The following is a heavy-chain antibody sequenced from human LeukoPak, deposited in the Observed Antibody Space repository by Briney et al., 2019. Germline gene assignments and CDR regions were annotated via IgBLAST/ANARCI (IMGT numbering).Heavy chain of an antibody. D-gene: IGHD1-26*01. CDR2: IYSGGST. CDR3: ARGWYSGSYYNSAFD. V-gene: IGHV3-53*01. Sequence: GGSLRLSCAASGFTVSSNYMSWVRQAPGKGLEWVSVIYSGGSTYYADSVKGRFTISRDNSKNTLYLQMNSLRAEDTAVYYCARGWYSGSYYNSAFDMGPRDNGHRLF. J-gene: IGHJ3*02. CDR1: GFTVSSNY.